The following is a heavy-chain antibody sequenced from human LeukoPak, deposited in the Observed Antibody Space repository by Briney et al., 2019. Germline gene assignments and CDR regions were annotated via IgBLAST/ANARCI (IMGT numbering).Heavy chain of an antibody. CDR2: IHTSGST. CDR3: ARDETTRGYYYYMDV. V-gene: IGHV4-4*07. D-gene: IGHD4-17*01. J-gene: IGHJ6*03. Sequence: SETLSLTCAVYGGSFSGYYWRWIRQTAGKGLEWIGRIHTSGSTNYNPSLKSRVTMSVDTSKNQFSLKLSSVTAADTAVYYCARDETTRGYYYYMDVWGKGTTVTISS. CDR1: GGSFSGYY.